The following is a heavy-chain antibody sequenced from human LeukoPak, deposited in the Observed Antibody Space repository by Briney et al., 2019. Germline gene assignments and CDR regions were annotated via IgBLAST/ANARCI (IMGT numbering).Heavy chain of an antibody. CDR1: GVSVSGRDYY. J-gene: IGHJ4*02. Sequence: KPSETLSLTCTVSGVSVSGRDYYWGWVRQPPGKGLEWIGSIYYSGSTFYSPSLKSRVSISLDTSKSQFSLKLYSVTAADTAVYYCARDYGGKFDYWGQGTLVTVSS. V-gene: IGHV4-39*02. D-gene: IGHD4-23*01. CDR3: ARDYGGKFDY. CDR2: IYYSGST.